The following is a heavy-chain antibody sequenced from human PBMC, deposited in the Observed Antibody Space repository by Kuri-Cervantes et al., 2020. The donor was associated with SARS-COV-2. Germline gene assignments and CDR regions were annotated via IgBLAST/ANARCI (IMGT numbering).Heavy chain of an antibody. D-gene: IGHD3-22*01. CDR2: IYYSGSTYSGST. Sequence: SETLSLTCSVSGCPISSGGLYWGWIRQPPGKGLKWLGSIYYSGSTYSGSTYYNPSLKSRVTISADTSKNQFSLKLSSVTAADTAVYYCARFPTHLTMIVFGAFDIWGQGTMVTVSS. V-gene: IGHV4-39*01. J-gene: IGHJ3*02. CDR1: GCPISSGGLY. CDR3: ARFPTHLTMIVFGAFDI.